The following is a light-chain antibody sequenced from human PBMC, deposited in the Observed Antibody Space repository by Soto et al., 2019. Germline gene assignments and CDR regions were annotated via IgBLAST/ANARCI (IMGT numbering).Light chain of an antibody. J-gene: IGKJ5*01. CDR2: GAS. CDR1: RTITTY. Sequence: DIQLTQSPSSLSASVGDRVTITCRASRTITTYLSWFQQKPGKAPKLLVYGASSLQSGVPSRFSGSGSGTEFTLTISSLQSEDFATYYCQQSYTTPITFGQGTRLEIK. V-gene: IGKV1-39*01. CDR3: QQSYTTPIT.